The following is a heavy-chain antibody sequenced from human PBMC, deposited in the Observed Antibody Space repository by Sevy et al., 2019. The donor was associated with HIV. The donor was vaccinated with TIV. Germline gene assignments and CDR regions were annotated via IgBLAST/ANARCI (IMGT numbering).Heavy chain of an antibody. Sequence: GVSLRLSCAASGFTFRGYVMSWVRQAPGKGLEWVSAISGSGGSTYYADSVKGRFTISRDNTKNKLDLQMNSLRDEDTAVYYCGREEVTGFDYWGQGTLVTVSS. CDR1: GFTFRGYV. V-gene: IGHV3-23*01. CDR3: GREEVTGFDY. CDR2: ISGSGGST. J-gene: IGHJ4*02. D-gene: IGHD1-26*01.